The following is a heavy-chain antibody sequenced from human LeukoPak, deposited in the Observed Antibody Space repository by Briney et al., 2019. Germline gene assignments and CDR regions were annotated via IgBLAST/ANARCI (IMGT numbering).Heavy chain of an antibody. V-gene: IGHV3-74*01. CDR1: GFTFSSYW. CDR2: INTDGSST. D-gene: IGHD2-15*01. Sequence: PGGSLRLSCAASGFTFSSYWMHWVRQAPGKGLVWVSRINTDGSSTSYADSEKGRFTISRDNAKNTLYLQMNSLRAKDTALYYCARGSWGALGGAFDIWGQGTMVTVSS. J-gene: IGHJ3*02. CDR3: ARGSWGALGGAFDI.